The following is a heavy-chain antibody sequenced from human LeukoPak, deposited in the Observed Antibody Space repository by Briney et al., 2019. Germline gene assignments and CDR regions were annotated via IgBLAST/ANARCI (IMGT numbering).Heavy chain of an antibody. J-gene: IGHJ4*02. CDR3: ARDRLAGTGFDY. Sequence: GGSLRLSYAASGFTFSSYSMNWVRQAPGKGLEWVSSISSSSSYIYYADSVKGRFTISRDNAKNSLYLQMNSLRAEDTAVYYCARDRLAGTGFDYWGQGTLVTVSS. V-gene: IGHV3-21*01. D-gene: IGHD1-14*01. CDR1: GFTFSSYS. CDR2: ISSSSSYI.